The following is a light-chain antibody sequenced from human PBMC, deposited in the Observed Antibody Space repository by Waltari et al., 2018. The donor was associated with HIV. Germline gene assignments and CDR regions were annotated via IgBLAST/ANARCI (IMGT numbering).Light chain of an antibody. J-gene: IGKJ2*01. CDR3: QQYYSTPRT. Sequence: DIVMTQSPDSLTVSLGARATINCRSSQSPLYRSNNKNYLAWHQQKPGQPPKLLFYWASTRESGVSNRFSGSESVTNFTLALSDLQADDVALYYCQQYYSTPRTFGQGTRLEI. CDR1: QSPLYRSNNKNY. V-gene: IGKV4-1*01. CDR2: WAS.